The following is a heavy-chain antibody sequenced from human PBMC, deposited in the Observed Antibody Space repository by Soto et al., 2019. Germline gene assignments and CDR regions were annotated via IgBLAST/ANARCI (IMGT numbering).Heavy chain of an antibody. V-gene: IGHV3-33*01. CDR2: IWYDGSNK. Sequence: PGESLKISCAASGFTFSSYGMHWVRQAPGKGLEWVAVIWYDGSNKYYEDSVKGRFTISRDNSKNTLYLQMNSLRAEDTAVYYCARGGYSSGWTTDYYYYYMDVWGKGTTVTVSS. D-gene: IGHD6-19*01. J-gene: IGHJ6*03. CDR1: GFTFSSYG. CDR3: ARGGYSSGWTTDYYYYYMDV.